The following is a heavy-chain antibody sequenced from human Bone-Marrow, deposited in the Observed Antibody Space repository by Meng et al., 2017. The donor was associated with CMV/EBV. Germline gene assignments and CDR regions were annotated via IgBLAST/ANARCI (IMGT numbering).Heavy chain of an antibody. Sequence: SGPKLVNHTPTLTLTCNFSGFSLRTSGEGVGWMRQPPGKALEWLALIYWNDDKNYSPSLRGRLTMTKDTSRNLVVLKMTNMDTVDTATYYCAHGSSYYNYIWGSYRPVFDYWGQGILVTVSS. CDR2: IYWNDDK. CDR1: GFSLRTSGEG. CDR3: AHGSSYYNYIWGSYRPVFDY. J-gene: IGHJ4*02. D-gene: IGHD3-16*02. V-gene: IGHV2-5*01.